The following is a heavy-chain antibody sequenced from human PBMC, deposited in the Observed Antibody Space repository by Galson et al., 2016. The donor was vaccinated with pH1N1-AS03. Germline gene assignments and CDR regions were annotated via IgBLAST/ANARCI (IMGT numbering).Heavy chain of an antibody. CDR2: IHPGGDT. CDR3: AGDEGFANGINV. Sequence: SLRLSCAATGFTVSSGYHMSWVRPAPGKGLAWDSVIHPGGDTYNEDSVKGRFTISRDNFENMVYLQMNSLRPEDTAVYYCAGDEGFANGINVWGQGTTVTVSS. CDR1: GFTVSSGY. J-gene: IGHJ6*02. V-gene: IGHV3-66*02. D-gene: IGHD3-3*01.